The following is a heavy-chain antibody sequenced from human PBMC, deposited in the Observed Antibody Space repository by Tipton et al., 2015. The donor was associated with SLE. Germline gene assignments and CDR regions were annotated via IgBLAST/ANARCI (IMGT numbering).Heavy chain of an antibody. V-gene: IGHV4-34*01. CDR3: ARHGREVAVGTVDS. CDR1: GGPFSGFY. Sequence: TLSLTCAISGGPFSGFYRNWIRQPPGKGVEWIGEVSHSGNTNYNPSLKSRVTISEDTSKNQVSLNLSSVTAADTAVYYCARHGREVAVGTVDSWGQGILVTVSS. CDR2: VSHSGNT. D-gene: IGHD6-19*01. J-gene: IGHJ4*02.